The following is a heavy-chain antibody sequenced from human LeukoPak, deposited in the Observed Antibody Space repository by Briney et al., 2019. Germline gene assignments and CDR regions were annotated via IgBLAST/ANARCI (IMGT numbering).Heavy chain of an antibody. J-gene: IGHJ4*02. CDR3: TRERDYTDEY. Sequence: GGSLRLSCTGSGFTFGAYATSWFRQAPGKGLEWVGFIRGKGSGGSTEYAASVKGRFTISRDDSRSMAYLQMDGLRTEDTAVYYCTRERDYTDEYWGQGTLVTVSS. V-gene: IGHV3-49*03. D-gene: IGHD4-11*01. CDR2: IRGKGSGGST. CDR1: GFTFGAYA.